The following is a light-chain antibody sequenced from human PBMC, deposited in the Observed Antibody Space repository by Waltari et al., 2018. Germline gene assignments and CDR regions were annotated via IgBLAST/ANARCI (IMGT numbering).Light chain of an antibody. Sequence: QYVLIQPASVSGSPGQSITISCIGTRSDIADYNYVSWYQHHSAKAPNLIIYEVSKRPSGVSYRFSGSKSANPASLTISGLQSDDEADYYCSSYTASSSLGVCGGGTKLTV. CDR2: EVS. V-gene: IGLV2-14*01. J-gene: IGLJ3*02. CDR1: RSDIADYNY. CDR3: SSYTASSSLGV.